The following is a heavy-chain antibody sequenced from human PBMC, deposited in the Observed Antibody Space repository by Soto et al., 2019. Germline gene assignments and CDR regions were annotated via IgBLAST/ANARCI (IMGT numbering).Heavy chain of an antibody. V-gene: IGHV3-23*01. CDR1: GFTIRRYG. Sequence: GRTRRLSCAASGFTIRRYGMSWVRQAPGEGLDWVSFISASGGTTFYADSAKGRFTISRDIPKNTMSLQMNSLRAEDTAIYYCAKSPPLNSYGSGSYDSWGQGTLVTVSS. CDR3: AKSPPLNSYGSGSYDS. D-gene: IGHD3-10*01. CDR2: ISASGGTT. J-gene: IGHJ5*02.